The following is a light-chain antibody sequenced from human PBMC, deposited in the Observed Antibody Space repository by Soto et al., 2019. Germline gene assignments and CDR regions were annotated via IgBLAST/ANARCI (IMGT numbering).Light chain of an antibody. CDR1: QSVSSY. J-gene: IGKJ1*01. V-gene: IGKV3-11*01. CDR2: DAS. CDR3: PQRSNWPRT. Sequence: EIVLTQSPATLSLSPGERATLSCRASQSVSSYLAWYQQKPGQSPRLLLYDASNMAIGIPARFSGSGAGTDVTLTISGLEPEDFAVYYCPQRSNWPRTFDQGTKVEIK.